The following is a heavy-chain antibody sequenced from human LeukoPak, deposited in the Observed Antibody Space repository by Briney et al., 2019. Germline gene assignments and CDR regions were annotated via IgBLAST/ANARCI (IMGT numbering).Heavy chain of an antibody. J-gene: IGHJ6*02. CDR2: ISGSGGST. D-gene: IGHD6-13*01. Sequence: HPGGSLRLSCATSGFTFSSYAMSWVRQAPGKGLEWVSAISGSGGSTYYADSVKGRFTISRDNSKNTLYLQMNSLRGEDTAVYYCVRRSAAGTRGALDVWGQGTTVTVSS. CDR3: VRRSAAGTRGALDV. CDR1: GFTFSSYA. V-gene: IGHV3-23*01.